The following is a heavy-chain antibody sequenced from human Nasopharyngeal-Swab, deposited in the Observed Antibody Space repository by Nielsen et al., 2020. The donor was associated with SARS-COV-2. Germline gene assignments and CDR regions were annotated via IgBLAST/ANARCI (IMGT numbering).Heavy chain of an antibody. V-gene: IGHV3-11*04. CDR1: GFTFSDYY. J-gene: IGHJ6*02. CDR2: ISSSGSTI. Sequence: GESLKISCAASGFTFSDYYMSWIRQAPGKGLEWVSYISSSGSTIYYADSVKGRFTISRDNAKNSLYLQMNSLRAEDTAVYYCASTPGGEMASREVCFAYGMDVWGQGTTVTVSS. D-gene: IGHD5-24*01. CDR3: ASTPGGEMASREVCFAYGMDV.